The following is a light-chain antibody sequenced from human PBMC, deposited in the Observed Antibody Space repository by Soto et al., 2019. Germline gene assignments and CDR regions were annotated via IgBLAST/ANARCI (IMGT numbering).Light chain of an antibody. CDR2: DAS. CDR3: QQYKSYWT. Sequence: DIQMTQSPSTLSASVGDGVTITCRASQRISTWLAWSWQNPGNAPKLLISDASSLETGDPSRCSGSGSGTEFTLTINSLQPDDFATYYCQQYKSYWTFGQGTKVDIK. V-gene: IGKV1-5*01. J-gene: IGKJ1*01. CDR1: QRISTW.